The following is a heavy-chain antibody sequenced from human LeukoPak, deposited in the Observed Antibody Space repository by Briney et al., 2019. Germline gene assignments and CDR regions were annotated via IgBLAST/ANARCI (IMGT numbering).Heavy chain of an antibody. V-gene: IGHV3-66*01. Sequence: GGSLRLSCVVSGFTVSSNYMSWVRQAPGEGLEWVSVIYSGGYTYYADSVKGRFTISRDNSKNTLYLQVNSLRAEDTAVYYCARARSHAFDIWGLGTMVTVS. CDR2: IYSGGYT. J-gene: IGHJ3*02. D-gene: IGHD4-17*01. CDR3: ARARSHAFDI. CDR1: GFTVSSNY.